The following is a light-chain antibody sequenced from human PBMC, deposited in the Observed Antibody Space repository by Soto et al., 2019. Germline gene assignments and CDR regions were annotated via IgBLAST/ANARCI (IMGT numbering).Light chain of an antibody. CDR1: QSVSSN. J-gene: IGKJ2*01. CDR2: GAS. Sequence: EIVMTQSPATLSVSPGERATLSCRASQSVSSNLAWYQQKPGQAPRLLIYGASTRATGIPARFSGSGSGTEFTLTISSLQSEDFAVYYCQQYNNWPLSYTFAQGTKLEIK. V-gene: IGKV3-15*01. CDR3: QQYNNWPLSYT.